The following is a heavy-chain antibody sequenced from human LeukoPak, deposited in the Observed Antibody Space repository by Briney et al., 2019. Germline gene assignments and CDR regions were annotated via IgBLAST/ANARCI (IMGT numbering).Heavy chain of an antibody. CDR1: GGSISSYY. D-gene: IGHD6-13*01. V-gene: IGHV4-34*01. Sequence: SETLSLTCTVSGGSISSYYWSWIRQPPGKGLEWIGEINHSGSTNYNPSLKSRVTISVDTSKNQFSLKLGSVTAADTAVYYCARGGGGIAAAGTKRKYNWFDPWGQGTLVTVSS. CDR3: ARGGGGIAAAGTKRKYNWFDP. J-gene: IGHJ5*02. CDR2: INHSGST.